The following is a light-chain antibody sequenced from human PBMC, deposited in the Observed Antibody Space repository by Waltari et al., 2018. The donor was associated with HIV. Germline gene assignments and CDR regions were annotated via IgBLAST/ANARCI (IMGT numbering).Light chain of an antibody. V-gene: IGKV3-20*01. CDR1: QNISSKY. Sequence: EIALTQSPGTLSLSPGERATLSCRASQNISSKYLAWYQQKPGQAPRLLIYGASSRATGIPDRFSGSGSGTDFTLTISSLEPEDCAVYYCQQYIGSPRTFGQGTKVQLK. CDR3: QQYIGSPRT. J-gene: IGKJ1*01. CDR2: GAS.